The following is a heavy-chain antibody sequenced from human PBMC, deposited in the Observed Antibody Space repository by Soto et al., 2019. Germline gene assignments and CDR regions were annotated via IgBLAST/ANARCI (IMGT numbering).Heavy chain of an antibody. Sequence: SVTVSCKASGGTFSSYPISLVRQAPGQGLEWMGVIIPLFGTPNYAQKFQGRVTITADESTTTAYMELSSLRSEDTAMYYGARQYHLTSSYCLDNWGQGTPVTVSS. CDR2: IIPLFGTP. CDR1: GGTFSSYP. J-gene: IGHJ4*01. V-gene: IGHV1-69*13. CDR3: ARQYHLTSSYCLDN. D-gene: IGHD1-26*01.